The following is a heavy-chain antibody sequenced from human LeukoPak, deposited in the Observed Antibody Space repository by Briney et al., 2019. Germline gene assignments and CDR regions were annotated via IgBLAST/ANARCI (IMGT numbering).Heavy chain of an antibody. Sequence: TGGSLRLSCAASGFTFSTYPMHWVRQASGKGLEWVGRIRTKPNSYATAYAASVKGRFTISRDDSKNTAILQMNSLKTEDTAVYYCTRSLSTSSDYWGQGALVTVSS. CDR2: IRTKPNSYAT. D-gene: IGHD2-2*01. CDR1: GFTFSTYP. J-gene: IGHJ4*02. CDR3: TRSLSTSSDY. V-gene: IGHV3-73*01.